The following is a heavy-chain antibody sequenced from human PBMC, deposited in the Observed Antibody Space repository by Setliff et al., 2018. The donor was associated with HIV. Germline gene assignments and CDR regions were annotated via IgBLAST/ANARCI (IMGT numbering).Heavy chain of an antibody. CDR1: TVSITTTSDS. V-gene: IGHV4-39*02. D-gene: IGHD2-8*01. Sequence: PSETLSLTCNVSTVSITTTSDSWAWIRQPPGKGLEWIGSISFSPGTGLEWIVGITYSETTSYNPTLNGRVTMSVDTSKNQFSLDLSSVTAADTAIYYCARGRSCESDWCWLYYNYYYGMDVWAQGTAVTVSS. CDR3: ARGRSCESDWCWLYYNYYYGMDV. J-gene: IGHJ6*02. CDR2: ITYSETT.